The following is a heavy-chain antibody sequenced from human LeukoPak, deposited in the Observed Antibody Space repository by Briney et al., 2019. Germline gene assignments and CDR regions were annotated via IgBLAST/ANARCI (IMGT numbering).Heavy chain of an antibody. CDR2: ISWNSGSI. CDR1: GFTFDDYA. CDR3: AKTNSKFTYAASSWPRVWRFYFDY. J-gene: IGHJ4*02. V-gene: IGHV3-9*01. D-gene: IGHD6-13*01. Sequence: GRSLRLSCAASGFTFDDYAMHWVRQAPGKGLEWVSGISWNSGSIGYADSVKGRFTISRDNAKNSLYLQMNSLRAEDTALYYCAKTNSKFTYAASSWPRVWRFYFDYWGQGTLVTVSS.